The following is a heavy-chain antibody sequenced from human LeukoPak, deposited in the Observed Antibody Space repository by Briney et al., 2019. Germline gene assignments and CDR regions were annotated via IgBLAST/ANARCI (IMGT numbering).Heavy chain of an antibody. D-gene: IGHD3-3*01. CDR1: GYSISSGYH. Sequence: SETLSLTCTVSGYSISSGYHWGWIRQPPGKGLEWIGSIYHSGSTYYNPSLKSRVTISVDTSKNQFSLKLSSVTAADTAVYYCAREARYFWSGYHYMDVWGKGTTVTVSS. V-gene: IGHV4-38-2*02. CDR2: IYHSGST. J-gene: IGHJ6*03. CDR3: AREARYFWSGYHYMDV.